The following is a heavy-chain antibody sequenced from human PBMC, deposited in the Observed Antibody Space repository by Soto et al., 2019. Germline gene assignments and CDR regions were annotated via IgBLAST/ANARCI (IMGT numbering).Heavy chain of an antibody. CDR3: AKKEITMIVVVSYFDY. CDR1: GFTFSSYA. Sequence: PGGSLRLSCAASGFTFSSYAMSWVRQAPGKGLEWVSAISGSGGSTYYADSVKGRFTISRDNSKNTLYLQMNSLRAEDTAVYYCAKKEITMIVVVSYFDYWGQGTLVTVSS. CDR2: ISGSGGST. D-gene: IGHD3-22*01. V-gene: IGHV3-23*01. J-gene: IGHJ4*02.